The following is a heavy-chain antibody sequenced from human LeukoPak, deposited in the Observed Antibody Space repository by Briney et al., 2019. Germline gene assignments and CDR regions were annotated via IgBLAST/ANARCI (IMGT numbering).Heavy chain of an antibody. CDR3: ARDESSGSSSDI. V-gene: IGHV4-59*01. J-gene: IGHJ3*02. CDR2: IYYSGTT. CDR1: GGSISSYF. Sequence: PSETLSLTCTVSGGSISSYFWSWFRQPPGKGLEWIGYIYYSGTTNYNPSLKSRVTISVDTSKSQFSLKLSSVTAADTAVYYCARDESSGSSSDIWGQGTMVTVSS. D-gene: IGHD6-13*01.